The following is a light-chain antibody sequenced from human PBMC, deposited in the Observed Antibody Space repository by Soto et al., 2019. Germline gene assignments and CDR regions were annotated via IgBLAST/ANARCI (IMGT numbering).Light chain of an antibody. J-gene: IGKJ5*01. CDR1: QSVSSK. CDR2: GAS. Sequence: IMLTQPAATLALAPVERATLSCMASQSVSSKLAWCQQKPGQAPRLLISGASSRATGIPDRFSGSGSGTDFTLTISRLEPEDFAMYFCQQYGGSPITFGQGTRLEIK. V-gene: IGKV3-20*01. CDR3: QQYGGSPIT.